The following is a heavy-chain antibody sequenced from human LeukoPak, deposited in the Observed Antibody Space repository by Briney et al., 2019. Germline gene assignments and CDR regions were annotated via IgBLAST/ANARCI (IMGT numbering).Heavy chain of an antibody. D-gene: IGHD6-13*01. CDR1: GAPISSNNW. CDR3: ARDLQQQRAFDI. CDR2: IYHSGST. Sequence: PSETLSLTCAVSGAPISSNNWWWSWVRQPPGKGLEWIGEIYHSGSTNYNPSLKSRLTISVDTSKNQFSLKLSSVTAADTAAYYCARDLQQQRAFDIWGQGTMVTVSS. V-gene: IGHV4-4*02. J-gene: IGHJ3*02.